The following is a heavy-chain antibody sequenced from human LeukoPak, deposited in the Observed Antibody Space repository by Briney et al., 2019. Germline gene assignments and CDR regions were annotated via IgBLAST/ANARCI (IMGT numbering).Heavy chain of an antibody. D-gene: IGHD2-15*01. J-gene: IGHJ4*02. CDR1: GYTLTELS. CDR2: FDPEDGET. CDR3: ATVIYCSGGSCYPTFDY. Sequence: ASVKVSCKVSGYTLTELSMHWVRQAPGKGLEWMGGFDPEDGETIYAQKFQGRVTMTEDTSTDTAYMELSSLRSEDTAVYYCATVIYCSGGSCYPTFDYWGQGTLVTVSS. V-gene: IGHV1-24*01.